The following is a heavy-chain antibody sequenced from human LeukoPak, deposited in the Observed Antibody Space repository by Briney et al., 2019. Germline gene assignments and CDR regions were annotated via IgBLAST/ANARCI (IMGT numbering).Heavy chain of an antibody. D-gene: IGHD2-8*01. CDR2: ISYDGSNK. CDR1: GFTFSSYA. V-gene: IGHV3-30-3*01. CDR3: ASGPERTGVGTRYYYDMDV. Sequence: GRSLRLSCAASGFTFSSYAMHWVRQAPGKGLEWVAVISYDGSNKYYADSVKGRFTISRDNSKNTLYLQMNSLRAEDTAVYYCASGPERTGVGTRYYYDMDVWGQGTTVTVSS. J-gene: IGHJ6*02.